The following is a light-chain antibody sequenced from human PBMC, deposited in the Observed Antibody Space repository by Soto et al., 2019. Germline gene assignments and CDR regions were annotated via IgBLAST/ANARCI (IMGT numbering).Light chain of an antibody. Sequence: EIVLTQSPATLSLSPGESATLSCTTNQSVDTYFAWYQQKRGLAPRLLIYDASNRAIGIPARFSGRGSETDFSLTSSSLEPEDFAIYFCQQRGTWPPTFGRGTRLEI. J-gene: IGKJ5*01. V-gene: IGKV3-11*01. CDR3: QQRGTWPPT. CDR2: DAS. CDR1: QSVDTY.